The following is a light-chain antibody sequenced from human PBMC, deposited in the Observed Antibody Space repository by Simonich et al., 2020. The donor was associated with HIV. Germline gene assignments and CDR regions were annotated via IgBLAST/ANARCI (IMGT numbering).Light chain of an antibody. CDR2: DAS. V-gene: IGKV3-11*01. Sequence: EIVMTQSPATLSVSPGERATLSCRASQSVSSYLAWYQQKPGQAPRLLIYDASNRATGIPARFSGSGSGTDFTLTISSLEPEDFAVYYCQQYVSSPGFTFGPGTKVDIK. CDR3: QQYVSSPGFT. J-gene: IGKJ3*01. CDR1: QSVSSY.